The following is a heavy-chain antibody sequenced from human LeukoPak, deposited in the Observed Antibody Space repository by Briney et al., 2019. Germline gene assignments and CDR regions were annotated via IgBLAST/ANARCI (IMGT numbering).Heavy chain of an antibody. Sequence: GGSLRLSCAASGFTFDDYAVHWVRQAPGKGLEWVSGISWNSGSIGYADSVKGRFTISRDNAKNSLYLQMNSLRAEDTALYYCAKEGRPAAPFFDYWGQGTLVTVSS. CDR1: GFTFDDYA. J-gene: IGHJ4*02. CDR3: AKEGRPAAPFFDY. V-gene: IGHV3-9*01. CDR2: ISWNSGSI. D-gene: IGHD2-2*01.